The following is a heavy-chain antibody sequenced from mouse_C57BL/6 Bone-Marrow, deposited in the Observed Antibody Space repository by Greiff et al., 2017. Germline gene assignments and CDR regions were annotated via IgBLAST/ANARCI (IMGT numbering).Heavy chain of an antibody. V-gene: IGHV1-85*01. CDR1: GYTFTSYD. CDR2: IYPRDGST. CDR3: ARSPITTVAYFDY. Sequence: QVQLQQSGPELVKPGASVKLSCKASGYTFTSYDINWVKQRPGQGLEWIGWIYPRDGSTKYNEKFKGKATLTVDTSSSTAYMELHSLTSEDSAVYCCARSPITTVAYFDYWGQGTTLTVSS. J-gene: IGHJ2*01. D-gene: IGHD1-1*01.